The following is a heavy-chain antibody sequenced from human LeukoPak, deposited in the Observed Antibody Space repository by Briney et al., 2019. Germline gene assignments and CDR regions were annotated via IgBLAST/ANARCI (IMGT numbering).Heavy chain of an antibody. Sequence: PSETLSITCAVYGGSFSGYYWTLIRQPPGKGLEWIGEINHSGTTNYNPSLKSRVTISVDTSKNQFSLKLSSVTAADTAVYFCARSEGSGSTVLHYWGQGTLVTVSS. CDR3: ARSEGSGSTVLHY. J-gene: IGHJ4*02. V-gene: IGHV4-34*01. D-gene: IGHD3-10*01. CDR2: INHSGTT. CDR1: GGSFSGYY.